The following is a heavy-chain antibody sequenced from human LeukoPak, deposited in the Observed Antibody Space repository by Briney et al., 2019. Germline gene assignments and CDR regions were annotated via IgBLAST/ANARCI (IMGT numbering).Heavy chain of an antibody. Sequence: SETLSLTCTVSGYSISSGYYWGWIRQPPGKGLEWIGIIYHSGSTYYNPSLKSRVTISVDTSKNQFSLKLSSVTAADTAVYYCASYTYGPRSWYYFDYWGQGTLVTVSS. CDR2: IYHSGST. D-gene: IGHD5-18*01. V-gene: IGHV4-38-2*02. CDR1: GYSISSGYY. J-gene: IGHJ4*02. CDR3: ASYTYGPRSWYYFDY.